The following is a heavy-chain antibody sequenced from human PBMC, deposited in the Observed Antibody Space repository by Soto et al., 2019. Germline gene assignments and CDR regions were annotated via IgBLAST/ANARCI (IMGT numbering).Heavy chain of an antibody. Sequence: VQLVESGGGVVQPGRSLRLSCAASGVTFSSYGMHWVRQAPGKGLEWVAVISYDGSNKYYADSVKGRFTISRDNSKNTLYLQMNSLRAEDTDVYYCAKDVPYGLPDYWGQGTLVTVSS. D-gene: IGHD3-10*01. CDR2: ISYDGSNK. CDR1: GVTFSSYG. J-gene: IGHJ4*02. CDR3: AKDVPYGLPDY. V-gene: IGHV3-30*18.